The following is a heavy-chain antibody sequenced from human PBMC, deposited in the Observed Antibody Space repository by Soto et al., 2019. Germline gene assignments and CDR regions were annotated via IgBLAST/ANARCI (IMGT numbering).Heavy chain of an antibody. J-gene: IGHJ3*01. Sequence: QVHLVQSGAEVKKPGASVKVSCKASGYTFTDNAMHWVRQAPGQRPEWVGWINVGNGDTKYSQKLQGRVTITSDTSAETAYMELSSLRSDDTAVYYWARDSWITMNAFDVWGQGTSVIVSS. CDR3: ARDSWITMNAFDV. CDR1: GYTFTDNA. CDR2: INVGNGDT. V-gene: IGHV1-3*01. D-gene: IGHD3-22*01.